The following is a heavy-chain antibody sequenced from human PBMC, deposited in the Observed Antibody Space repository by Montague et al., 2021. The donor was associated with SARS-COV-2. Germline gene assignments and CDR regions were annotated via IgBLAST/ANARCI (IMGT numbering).Heavy chain of an antibody. Sequence: SETLSLTCSVSGFSISSGYYWGWIRQTPGKGLEWIGSRFQNGATXYSPSLKRPVTILLDTSKNQFSLSLTSVTAADTAVYYCARSGVGIFDFSYFDSWGQGSLVIVSS. CDR1: GFSISSGYY. J-gene: IGHJ4*02. D-gene: IGHD3-3*01. CDR3: ARSGVGIFDFSYFDS. CDR2: RFQNGAT. V-gene: IGHV4-38-2*02.